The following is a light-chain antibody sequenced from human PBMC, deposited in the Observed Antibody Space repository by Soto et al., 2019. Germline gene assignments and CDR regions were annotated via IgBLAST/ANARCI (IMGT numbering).Light chain of an antibody. J-gene: IGKJ1*01. CDR1: QSVSSY. CDR2: DAS. V-gene: IGKV3-11*01. CDR3: HQRGSWPRGT. Sequence: EIVMTESPATLSVSPGGRATLSCRASQSVSSYLAWYQQKPGQAPRLLIYDASNRATGIPDRFSGSGSGTDFTLTISSLEPEDFAVYYCHQRGSWPRGTFGQGTKVDIK.